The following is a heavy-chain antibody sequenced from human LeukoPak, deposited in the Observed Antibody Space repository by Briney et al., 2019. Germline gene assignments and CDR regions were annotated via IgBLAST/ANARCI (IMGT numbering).Heavy chain of an antibody. V-gene: IGHV3-21*04. J-gene: IGHJ5*02. CDR2: ISSSSSYI. CDR1: GFTFSSYS. CDR3: ARVYCSSTSCYVNWFDP. D-gene: IGHD2-2*01. Sequence: PGGSLRLSCAASGFTFSSYSMNWVRQAPGKGLEWVSSISSSSSYIYYADSVKGRFTISRDNAKNSLYLQMNSLRAEDTAVYYCARVYCSSTSCYVNWFDPWGQGTLVTVSS.